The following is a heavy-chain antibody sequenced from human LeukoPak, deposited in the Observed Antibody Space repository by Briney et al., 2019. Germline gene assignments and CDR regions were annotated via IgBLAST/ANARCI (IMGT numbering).Heavy chain of an antibody. CDR1: GGSISSYY. V-gene: IGHV4-59*08. Sequence: SETLSLTCTVSGGSISSYYWSWIRQPPGKGLEWIGYIYYSGSTNYNPSLKSRVTISVDTSKNQFSLKLSSVTAADTAVYYCARLSFEIRLKDAFDIWGQGTTVTVSS. D-gene: IGHD3-9*01. J-gene: IGHJ3*02. CDR2: IYYSGST. CDR3: ARLSFEIRLKDAFDI.